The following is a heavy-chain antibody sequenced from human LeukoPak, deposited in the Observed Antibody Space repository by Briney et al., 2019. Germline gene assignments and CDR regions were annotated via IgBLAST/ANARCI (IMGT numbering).Heavy chain of an antibody. V-gene: IGHV4-4*07. D-gene: IGHD5-18*01. CDR2: IYTSGST. J-gene: IGHJ4*02. CDR1: GGSISSYY. CDR3: ARHEHKRGYSYGHASGYSFDY. Sequence: SETLSLTCTVSGGSISSYYWSWIRQPAGKGLEWIGRIYTSGSTNYNPSLKSRVTMSVDTSKNQFSLKLSSVTAADTAVYYCARHEHKRGYSYGHASGYSFDYWGQGTLVTVSS.